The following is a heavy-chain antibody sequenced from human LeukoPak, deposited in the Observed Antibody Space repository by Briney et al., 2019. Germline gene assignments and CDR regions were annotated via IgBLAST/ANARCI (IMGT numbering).Heavy chain of an antibody. D-gene: IGHD5-18*01. CDR2: ISGSGGST. J-gene: IGHJ4*02. V-gene: IGHV3-23*01. CDR1: GFTFSSYA. Sequence: PGGSLRLSCAASGFTFSSYAMSWVRQAPGKGLEWVSAISGSGGSTYYADSVKGRFTISRDNSKNTLYLQMNSLRAEDTAIYYCAKVGLWLRGGYSYGYYDYWGQGTLVTGSS. CDR3: AKVGLWLRGGYSYGYYDY.